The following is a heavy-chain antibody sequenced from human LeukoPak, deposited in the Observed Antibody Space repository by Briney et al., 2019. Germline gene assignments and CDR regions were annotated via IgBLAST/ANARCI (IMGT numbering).Heavy chain of an antibody. CDR1: GFTFSSYW. V-gene: IGHV3-74*01. J-gene: IGHJ4*02. CDR3: ARNVGSGWVGN. D-gene: IGHD6-19*01. CDR2: INSHGSST. Sequence: GGSLRLSCAASGFTFSSYWMHWVRQAPGKGLVWVSNINSHGSSTTYADSVKGRFTISRDNAKNTLYLQMNSLRAEDTAVHYCARNVGSGWVGNWGQGTLVTVSS.